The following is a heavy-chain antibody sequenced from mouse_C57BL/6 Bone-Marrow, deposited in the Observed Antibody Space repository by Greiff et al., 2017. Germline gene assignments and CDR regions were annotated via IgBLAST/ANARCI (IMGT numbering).Heavy chain of an antibody. CDR2: INPRNGGT. CDR3: ARGGYDYDDYAMDY. V-gene: IGHV1-53*01. Sequence: QVQLQQPGTELVKPGASVKLSCKASGYTFTSYWMLWVKQRPGQGLEWIGNINPRNGGTTYNEKFKSKATRTVDKSASTAYRQLSSLTSEDSAVYYCARGGYDYDDYAMDYWGQGTSVTVSS. CDR1: GYTFTSYW. J-gene: IGHJ4*01. D-gene: IGHD2-4*01.